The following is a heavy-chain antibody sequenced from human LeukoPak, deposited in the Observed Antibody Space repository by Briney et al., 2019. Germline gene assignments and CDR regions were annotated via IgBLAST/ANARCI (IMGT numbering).Heavy chain of an antibody. CDR2: IRSDGSNK. CDR1: GFTFSSYG. D-gene: IGHD6-13*01. CDR3: ARVLAAAGTGYYYYYMDV. Sequence: GGSLRLSCAASGFTFSSYGMHWVRQAPGKGLEWVAFIRSDGSNKYYADSVKGRFTISRDNSKNTLYLQMNSLRAEDTAVYYCARVLAAAGTGYYYYYMDVWGKGTTVTVSS. V-gene: IGHV3-30*02. J-gene: IGHJ6*03.